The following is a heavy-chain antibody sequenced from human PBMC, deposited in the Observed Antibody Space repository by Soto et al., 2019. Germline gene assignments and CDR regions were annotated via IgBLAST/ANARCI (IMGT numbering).Heavy chain of an antibody. V-gene: IGHV1-8*01. CDR3: ARRGYSSSWYYDSYYGRDV. D-gene: IGHD6-13*01. CDR1: GYTFTSYD. Sequence: QVQLVQSGAEVKKPGASVKVSCKASGYTFTSYDINWVRQATGQGLEWMGWMNPNSGNTGYAQKFQGRVTMTRNTSISTAYMELSSLRSEDTAVYYCARRGYSSSWYYDSYYGRDVWGQGTTVTVSS. CDR2: MNPNSGNT. J-gene: IGHJ6*02.